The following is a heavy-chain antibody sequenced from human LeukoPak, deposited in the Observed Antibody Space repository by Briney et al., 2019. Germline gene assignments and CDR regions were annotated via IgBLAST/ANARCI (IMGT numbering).Heavy chain of an antibody. CDR2: MNPNSGNT. Sequence: GASVKVSCKTSGYSFTNYDINWVRQATGQGLEWMGWMNPNSGNTGYAQKFQGRVTITRNTSITTAYMELSSLRSEDTAVYYCAGDIAVADNAVWGQGTMVTVSS. CDR1: GYSFTNYD. D-gene: IGHD6-19*01. J-gene: IGHJ3*01. V-gene: IGHV1-8*03. CDR3: AGDIAVADNAV.